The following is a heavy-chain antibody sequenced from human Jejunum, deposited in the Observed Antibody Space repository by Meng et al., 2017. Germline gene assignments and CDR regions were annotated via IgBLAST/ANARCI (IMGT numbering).Heavy chain of an antibody. CDR1: GFTFSDYW. Sequence: GGSLRLSCTASGFTFSDYWMHWVRQAPGKGLVWVSRIIGDGSGADYADPVKGRFTISRDNGKNTLYLQMNSLRVDDTALYYCARVPMAAAGRGIAYWGQGNLVNGSS. D-gene: IGHD6-19*01. J-gene: IGHJ4*02. CDR3: ARVPMAAAGRGIAY. V-gene: IGHV3-74*01. CDR2: IIGDGSGA.